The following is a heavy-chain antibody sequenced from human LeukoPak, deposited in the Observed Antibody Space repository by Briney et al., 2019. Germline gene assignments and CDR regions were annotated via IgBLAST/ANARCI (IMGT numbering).Heavy chain of an antibody. CDR1: GFTFSNYW. Sequence: PGGSLRLSCAASGFTFSNYWMQWVRQAPGKGLKWVANINQDGSAKYYVDSVKGRFTISKDSAKNSLYLQMNSLRVDDTAVYYCTRGGPDFWGQGTLVTVSS. CDR2: INQDGSAK. D-gene: IGHD3-3*01. J-gene: IGHJ4*02. CDR3: TRGGPDF. V-gene: IGHV3-7*01.